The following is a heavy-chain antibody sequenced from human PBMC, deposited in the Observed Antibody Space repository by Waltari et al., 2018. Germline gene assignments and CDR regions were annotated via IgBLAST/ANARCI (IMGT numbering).Heavy chain of an antibody. CDR3: AEVAGSSIIY. CDR1: GLSFSHLF. D-gene: IGHD6-6*01. V-gene: IGHV3-11*01. CDR2: ISESGETT. Sequence: QVQLVESGGGLAKPGGSLRLSCEVSGLSFSHLFMSWIRQAPGKGLEWLSYISESGETTYHADSVKGRFSISRDNAKNSLFLQMDSLTAEDTALYYCAEVAGSSIIYWGRGTLVTVSS. J-gene: IGHJ4*02.